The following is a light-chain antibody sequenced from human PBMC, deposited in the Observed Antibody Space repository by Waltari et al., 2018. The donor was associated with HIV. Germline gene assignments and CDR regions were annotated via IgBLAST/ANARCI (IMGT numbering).Light chain of an antibody. CDR3: ASWDDKLDGWV. J-gene: IGLJ3*02. CDR2: NND. CDR1: YSNIGRTP. V-gene: IGLV1-44*01. Sequence: QSLLPQPPSASGTPGQRVTISCSGTYSNIGRTPVSWHQQLPGSAPRALIYNNDQRPSGVPDRFSGSKSGTSASLAISGLQSEDQGDYYCASWDDKLDGWVFGGGTRLTVL.